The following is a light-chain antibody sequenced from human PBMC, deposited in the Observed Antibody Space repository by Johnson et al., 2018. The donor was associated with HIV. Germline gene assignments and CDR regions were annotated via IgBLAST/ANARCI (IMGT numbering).Light chain of an antibody. CDR1: SSNIGENF. CDR2: ENN. Sequence: QLVLTQPPSVSAAPGQKVTFSCSGSSSNIGENFVSWYQHLPGTAPKLLIYENNKRPSGIPDRFSGSKSGASATLCITGLQTGDEADYYCATWVGSLTSGGVFGTGTKVTVL. CDR3: ATWVGSLTSGGV. J-gene: IGLJ1*01. V-gene: IGLV1-51*02.